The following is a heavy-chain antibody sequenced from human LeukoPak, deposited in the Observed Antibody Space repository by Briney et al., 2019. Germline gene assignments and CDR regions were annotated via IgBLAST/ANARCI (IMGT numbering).Heavy chain of an antibody. CDR1: GFTFSSYS. V-gene: IGHV3-48*01. J-gene: IGHJ4*02. CDR2: ISSSSSTI. Sequence: GGSLRLSCAASGFTFSSYSMNWVRQAPGKGLEWVSYISSSSSTIYYADSVKGRFTISRDNAKNSLYLQMNSLRAEDTAVSYCARESRIVVVPAASDYWGQGTLVTVSS. D-gene: IGHD2-2*01. CDR3: ARESRIVVVPAASDY.